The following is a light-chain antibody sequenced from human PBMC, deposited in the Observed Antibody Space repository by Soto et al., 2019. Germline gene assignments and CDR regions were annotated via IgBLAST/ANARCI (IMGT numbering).Light chain of an antibody. Sequence: EIVLTQSPGTLSLSPGERATLSCRASQSVSSSYLAWYQQKPGQAPRLLIYGASSRATGIPDRFSGSGSGTDFTLTISRLEPEDFAVYYCQQYGSSLVTFGQGTNVDIK. CDR2: GAS. J-gene: IGKJ2*01. V-gene: IGKV3-20*01. CDR3: QQYGSSLVT. CDR1: QSVSSSY.